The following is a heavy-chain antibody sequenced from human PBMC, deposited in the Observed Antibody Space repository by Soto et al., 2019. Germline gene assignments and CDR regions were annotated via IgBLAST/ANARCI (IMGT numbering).Heavy chain of an antibody. V-gene: IGHV1-8*01. CDR3: ARALGSSSWYGSYYYYYMDV. CDR1: GYTFTSYD. Sequence: ASLKVSCKASGYTFTSYDINWVRQATGQGLEWMGWMNPNSGNTGYAQKFQGRVTMTRNTSISTAYMELSSLRSEDTAVYYCARALGSSSWYGSYYYYYMDVWGKGTTVTVSS. J-gene: IGHJ6*03. CDR2: MNPNSGNT. D-gene: IGHD6-13*01.